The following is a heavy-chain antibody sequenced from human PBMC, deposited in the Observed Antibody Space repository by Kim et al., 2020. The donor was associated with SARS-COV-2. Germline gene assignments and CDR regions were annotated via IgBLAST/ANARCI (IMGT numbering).Heavy chain of an antibody. Sequence: ASVKVSCKASGYTFTSYYMHWVRQAPGQGLEWMGIINPSGGSTSYAQKFQGRVTMTRDTSTSTVYMELSSLRSEDTAVYYCARISGEPYGSGSYYKKTLDYWGQGTLVTVSS. D-gene: IGHD3-10*01. CDR1: GYTFTSYY. CDR2: INPSGGST. V-gene: IGHV1-46*01. J-gene: IGHJ4*02. CDR3: ARISGEPYGSGSYYKKTLDY.